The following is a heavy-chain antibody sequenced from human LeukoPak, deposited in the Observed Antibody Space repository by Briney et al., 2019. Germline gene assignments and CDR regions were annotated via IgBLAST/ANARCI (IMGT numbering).Heavy chain of an antibody. D-gene: IGHD6-6*01. CDR1: GYSFSSSW. CDR2: IWPGDSDT. J-gene: IGHJ5*02. V-gene: IGHV5-51*01. CDR3: ARRPSTSPKYNWFDP. Sequence: GESLKISCKGFGYSFSSSWIGWVRQMPGKGLEWMGIIWPGDSDTRYSPSFQGQVTMSADKSINTAYLQWSSLKPSDTAIHYCARRPSTSPKYNWFDPWGQGTLVTVSS.